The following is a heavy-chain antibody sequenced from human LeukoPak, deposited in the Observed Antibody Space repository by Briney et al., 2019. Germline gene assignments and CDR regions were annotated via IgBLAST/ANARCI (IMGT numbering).Heavy chain of an antibody. D-gene: IGHD4-23*01. CDR2: IKSTTVDGTP. CDR3: TTGPGNSGY. V-gene: IGHV3-15*01. Sequence: PGGSLRLSCAASGFTFSNAWMSWVRQAPGKGLEWVGRIKSTTVDGTPEYAAPVKGRFTISRDDSKNTVYLQMNSLKTEDTAVYYCTTGPGNSGYWGQGTLVTVSS. CDR1: GFTFSNAW. J-gene: IGHJ4*02.